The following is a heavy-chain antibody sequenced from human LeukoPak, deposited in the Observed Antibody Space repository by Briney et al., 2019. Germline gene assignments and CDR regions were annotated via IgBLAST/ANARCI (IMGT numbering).Heavy chain of an antibody. D-gene: IGHD2-21*01. CDR2: IYYSGST. V-gene: IGHV4-59*01. Sequence: PSETLSLTCTVSGGSISSYYWSWIRQPPGKGLEWLGYIYYSGSTNYNPSLKSRVTISVDTSKNQFSLKLSSVTAADTAVYYCARDHSFMGYYYGMDVWGQGTTVTVSS. CDR1: GGSISSYY. CDR3: ARDHSFMGYYYGMDV. J-gene: IGHJ6*02.